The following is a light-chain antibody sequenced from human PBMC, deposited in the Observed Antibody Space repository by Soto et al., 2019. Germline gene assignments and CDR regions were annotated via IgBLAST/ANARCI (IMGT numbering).Light chain of an antibody. J-gene: IGLJ3*02. V-gene: IGLV2-14*01. CDR1: SSDVGGYNY. Sequence: QSALTQPPSASGSPGQSVTISCSGISSDVGGYNYVSWYQQHPGKAPKLMIYEVSNRPSGVSNRFSGSKSGNTASLTISGLQAEDEADYYCSSYTSSSTSWVFGGGTKVTVL. CDR3: SSYTSSSTSWV. CDR2: EVS.